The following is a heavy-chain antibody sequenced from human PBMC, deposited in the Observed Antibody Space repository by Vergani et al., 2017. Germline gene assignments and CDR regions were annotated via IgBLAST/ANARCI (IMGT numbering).Heavy chain of an antibody. V-gene: IGHV1-18*01. Sequence: QVQLVQSGAEVKKPGASVKVSCKASGYTFTSYGISWVRQAPGQGLEWMGWISAYHGNTNYAHKLQGRVTMTTDTYTSTAYRELRSLRSDDTAVYYCARVDKRLLFDSKPDDWGQGTLVTVSS. CDR2: ISAYHGNT. CDR3: ARVDKRLLFDSKPDD. CDR1: GYTFTSYG. J-gene: IGHJ4*02. D-gene: IGHD2-21*02.